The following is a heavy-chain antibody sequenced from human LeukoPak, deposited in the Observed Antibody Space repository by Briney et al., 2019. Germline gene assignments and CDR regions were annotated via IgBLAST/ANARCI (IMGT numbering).Heavy chain of an antibody. CDR3: ARDDCSSTSCYDYGMDV. CDR2: IYSDGST. CDR1: GFIVSGDF. Sequence: GGSLRLSCAASGFIVSGDFMSWVRQAPGKGLEWVSVIYSDGSTYYADSVKGRFTISRDNSKNTLDLQMTGLRAEDTAVYYCARDDCSSTSCYDYGMDVWGQGTTVTVSS. J-gene: IGHJ6*02. V-gene: IGHV3-53*01. D-gene: IGHD2-2*01.